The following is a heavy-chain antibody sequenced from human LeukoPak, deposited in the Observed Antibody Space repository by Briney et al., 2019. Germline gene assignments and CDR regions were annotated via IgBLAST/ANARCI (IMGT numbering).Heavy chain of an antibody. Sequence: PSETLTLTCAVYDGSFSGYYWTWIRQPPGKGLEWIGEIIDTGSTKYNSSHKSRVTISVDTSKNQFSLSLDSVTAADTAVYYCARGLASGYPPIPFDYWGQGTLVTVSS. CDR3: ARGLASGYPPIPFDY. V-gene: IGHV4-34*12. J-gene: IGHJ4*02. CDR1: DGSFSGYY. D-gene: IGHD3-3*01. CDR2: IIDTGST.